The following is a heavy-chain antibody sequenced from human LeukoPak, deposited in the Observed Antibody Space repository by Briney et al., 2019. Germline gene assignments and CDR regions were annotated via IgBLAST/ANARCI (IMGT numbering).Heavy chain of an antibody. CDR2: ITSSSNYI. Sequence: GGSLRLSCAASGFPFSSHNMNWVRQAPGKGLEWVSYITSSSNYIYYADSVKGRFTISRDNAKNSLYLQMNSLRAEDTAVYYCARAIFSSGWYLVDYWGQGTLATVSS. J-gene: IGHJ4*02. V-gene: IGHV3-21*01. CDR1: GFPFSSHN. CDR3: ARAIFSSGWYLVDY. D-gene: IGHD6-19*01.